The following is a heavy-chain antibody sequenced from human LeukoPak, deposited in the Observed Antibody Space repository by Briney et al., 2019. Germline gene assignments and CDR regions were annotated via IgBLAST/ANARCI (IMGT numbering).Heavy chain of an antibody. D-gene: IGHD2-15*01. J-gene: IGHJ3*02. CDR1: GLTVSSNY. CDR3: ARDLSGGHTIAAFDI. V-gene: IGHV3-53*04. CDR2: IYSGGST. Sequence: GGSLRLSCSASGLTVSSNYMRWVRQAPGKGGEWVSVIYSGGSTYYADSVKGRFTISRHNSKNTLYLQMNSLRAEDTAVYYCARDLSGGHTIAAFDIWGQGTMVTVSS.